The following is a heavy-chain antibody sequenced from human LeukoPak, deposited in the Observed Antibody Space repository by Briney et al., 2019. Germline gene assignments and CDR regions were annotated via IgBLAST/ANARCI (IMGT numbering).Heavy chain of an antibody. CDR2: IYYSGST. CDR3: ARHRVITGYFDY. D-gene: IGHD2-21*01. J-gene: IGHJ4*02. CDR1: GGSISSYY. V-gene: IGHV4-59*01. Sequence: SETLSLTCTVSGGSISSYYWSWIRQPPGKGLKWIGYIYYSGSTNYNPSLKSRVTISVDTSKNQFSLKLSSVTAADTAVYYCARHRVITGYFDYWGQGTLVTVSS.